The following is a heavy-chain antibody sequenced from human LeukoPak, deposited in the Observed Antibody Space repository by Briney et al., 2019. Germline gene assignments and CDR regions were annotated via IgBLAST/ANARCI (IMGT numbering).Heavy chain of an antibody. V-gene: IGHV4-34*01. D-gene: IGHD2-2*01. Sequence: PSETLSLTCAVYGGSFSGYYWSWIRQPPGKGLEWIGEINHSGSTNYNPSLKSRVTISVGTPKNQFSLKLSSVTAADTAVYYCASLTVVVPAAIESNYYYYGMDVWGQGTTVTVSS. CDR2: INHSGST. CDR3: ASLTVVVPAAIESNYYYYGMDV. CDR1: GGSFSGYY. J-gene: IGHJ6*02.